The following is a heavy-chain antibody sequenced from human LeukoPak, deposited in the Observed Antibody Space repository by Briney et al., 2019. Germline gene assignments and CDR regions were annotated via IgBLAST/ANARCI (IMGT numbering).Heavy chain of an antibody. D-gene: IGHD3-10*01. Sequence: GASVKVSCKASGFTFSSSAMQWMRQARGQGLEWIGWIVVGSGNTNYAQKFQERVTITRDMSTSTAYMELRSLRSEDTAVYYCAADTLQEFGWGQGTLVTVSS. CDR1: GFTFSSSA. V-gene: IGHV1-58*02. CDR2: IVVGSGNT. CDR3: AADTLQEFG. J-gene: IGHJ4*02.